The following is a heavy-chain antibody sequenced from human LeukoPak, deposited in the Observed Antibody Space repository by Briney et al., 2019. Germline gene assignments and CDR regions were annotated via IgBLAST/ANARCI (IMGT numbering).Heavy chain of an antibody. D-gene: IGHD4/OR15-4a*01. V-gene: IGHV3-23*01. Sequence: PGGSLRLSCAASGLTFSTYAMTWFRKPPGKGLKWVSVISGIGATTYYADSVKGRFTISRDNSKNTLYLQMNSLRAEDTAVYYCAKNLLPTRGLMAGANYFDYWGQGTLVTVSS. J-gene: IGHJ4*02. CDR3: AKNLLPTRGLMAGANYFDY. CDR2: ISGIGATT. CDR1: GLTFSTYA.